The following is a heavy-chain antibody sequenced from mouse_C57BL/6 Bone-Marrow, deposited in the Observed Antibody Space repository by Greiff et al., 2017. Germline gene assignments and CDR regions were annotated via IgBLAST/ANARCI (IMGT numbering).Heavy chain of an antibody. CDR3: ASFYGIFAY. V-gene: IGHV1-59*01. D-gene: IGHD2-1*01. CDR2: IDPSDSYT. J-gene: IGHJ3*01. CDR1: GYTFTSYW. Sequence: VQLQQPGAELVRPGTSVKLSCKASGYTFTSYWMHWVKQRPGQGLEWIGVIDPSDSYTNYNQKFKGKATLTVDTSSSTAYMQLSSLTSEDSAVYYCASFYGIFAYWGQGTLVTVSA.